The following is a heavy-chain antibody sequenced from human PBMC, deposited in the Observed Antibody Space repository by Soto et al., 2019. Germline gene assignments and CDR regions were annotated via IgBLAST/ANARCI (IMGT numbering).Heavy chain of an antibody. J-gene: IGHJ6*02. CDR2: INGGNGHT. Sequence: ASLKVSCKASGYTFSTYALHWVRQAPGQGLEWMGWINGGNGHTRYPQKFKDRVTISRDTPASTAYMELSGLRSEDTAVYYCARGKGMEENYYYYGMDVWGQGTTVTVSS. CDR1: GYTFSTYA. D-gene: IGHD1-1*01. V-gene: IGHV1-3*01. CDR3: ARGKGMEENYYYYGMDV.